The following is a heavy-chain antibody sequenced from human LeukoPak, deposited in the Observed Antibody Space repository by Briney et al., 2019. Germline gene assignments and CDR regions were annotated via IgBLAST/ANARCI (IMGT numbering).Heavy chain of an antibody. CDR2: INPTGGSS. CDR1: GYTFTSNF. D-gene: IGHD1-1*01. J-gene: IGHJ6*03. Sequence: ASVKVSCKASGYTFTSNFIHWVRQAPGQGLEWMGIINPTGGSSTYAQKFQGRVTMTSDTSTSTVYMELSSLRFEDTAVYFCAREMLGTWYDRTMDVWGRGTTVSISS. V-gene: IGHV1-46*01. CDR3: AREMLGTWYDRTMDV.